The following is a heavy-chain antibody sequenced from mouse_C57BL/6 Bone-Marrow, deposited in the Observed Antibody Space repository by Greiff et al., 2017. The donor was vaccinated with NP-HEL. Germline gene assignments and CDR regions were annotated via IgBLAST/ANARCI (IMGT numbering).Heavy chain of an antibody. D-gene: IGHD2-3*01. Sequence: VKLMESGPGLVAPSQSLSITCTVSGFPLTSYGVHWVRQPPGKGLEWLVVIWSDGSTTYNSALKSRLSISKDNSKSQVFLKMNSLQTDDTAMYYCARDGYYVGDYAMDYWGQGTSVTVSS. CDR3: ARDGYYVGDYAMDY. CDR2: IWSDGST. CDR1: GFPLTSYG. V-gene: IGHV2-6*03. J-gene: IGHJ4*01.